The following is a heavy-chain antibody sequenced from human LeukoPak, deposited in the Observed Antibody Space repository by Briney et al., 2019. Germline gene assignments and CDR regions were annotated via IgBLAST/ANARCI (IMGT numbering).Heavy chain of an antibody. CDR1: GFTFRRYG. CDR3: AAMGPIFWTAY. D-gene: IGHD3-9*01. CDR2: IWYDGSNR. V-gene: IGHV3-33*01. Sequence: GRSLRLSCAASGFTFRRYGMHWVRQAPGKGLEWVAVIWYDGSNRNYADSVKGRFTISRDSSKNTLDLLVNSLRAEDTAVYYCAAMGPIFWTAYWGQGTLVTVSS. J-gene: IGHJ4*02.